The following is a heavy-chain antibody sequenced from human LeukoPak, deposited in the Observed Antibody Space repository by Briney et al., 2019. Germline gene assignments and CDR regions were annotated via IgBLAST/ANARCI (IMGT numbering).Heavy chain of an antibody. CDR2: INSDGSST. D-gene: IGHD6-19*01. V-gene: IGHV3-74*01. CDR3: VRDPAEPIAVAGIDY. Sequence: GGSLRLSCSASGFTFSTYWMNWVRQIPGKGLAWVSRINSDGSSTNYADSVRGRFTISRDNAKNMLYLQMHSLRAEDTAVYYCVRDPAEPIAVAGIDYWGQGALVTVSS. J-gene: IGHJ4*02. CDR1: GFTFSTYW.